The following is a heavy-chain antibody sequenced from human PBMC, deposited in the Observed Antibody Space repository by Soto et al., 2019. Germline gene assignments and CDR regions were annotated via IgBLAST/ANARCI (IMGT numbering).Heavy chain of an antibody. V-gene: IGHV6-1*01. J-gene: IGHJ4*02. CDR2: TYYRSRWYN. D-gene: IGHD3-10*01. Sequence: PSQTLSLTCAISGDSVSGNSAAWNWIRQSPSRGLEWLGRTYYRSRWYNDYAVSVKSRITVTPDTSKNQFSLHLNSVTPEDTAVYYCAGEYHYSVSSDSERDYWGQGALVTVSS. CDR3: AGEYHYSVSSDSERDY. CDR1: GDSVSGNSAA.